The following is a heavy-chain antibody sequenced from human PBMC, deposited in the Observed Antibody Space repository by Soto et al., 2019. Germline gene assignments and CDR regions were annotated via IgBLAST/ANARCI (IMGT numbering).Heavy chain of an antibody. CDR1: GFTFSSYA. Sequence: GESLKISCAASGFTFSSYAMHWVRQAPGKGLEWVAVISYDGSNKYYADSVKGRFTISRDNSKNTLYLQMNSLRAEDTAVYYCAGLYDFLEWLGPAYYYDMDVWGQGTTVTVSS. CDR3: AGLYDFLEWLGPAYYYDMDV. CDR2: ISYDGSNK. J-gene: IGHJ6*02. D-gene: IGHD3-3*01. V-gene: IGHV3-30-3*01.